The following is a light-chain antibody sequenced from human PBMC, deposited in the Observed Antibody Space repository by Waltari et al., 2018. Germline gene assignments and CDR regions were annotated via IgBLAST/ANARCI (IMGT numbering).Light chain of an antibody. CDR1: SSDIGGYQY. V-gene: IGLV2-14*01. CDR2: EVS. J-gene: IGLJ3*02. Sequence: QSALTQPASVSGSPGQSITISCTGTSSDIGGYQYVSWYQQHPGRAPNLILYEVSDRPSGISYRFSGSKSGSTASRTIAGLQAEDEGHYYCASYTSSGTLVFGGGTELTVL. CDR3: ASYTSSGTLV.